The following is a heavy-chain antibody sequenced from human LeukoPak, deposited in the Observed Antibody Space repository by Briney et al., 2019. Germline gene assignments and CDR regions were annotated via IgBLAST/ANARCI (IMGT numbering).Heavy chain of an antibody. CDR2: INPNSGDT. Sequence: EASVKVSCKASGYTFTGYYMHWVRQAPGQGPEWMGWINPNSGDTNYAQKFQGRVIMTRDTSISTAYMELRSLRSDDTAVYYCARQEPIAVAPVDYWGQGTLVTVSS. J-gene: IGHJ4*02. CDR3: ARQEPIAVAPVDY. V-gene: IGHV1-2*02. D-gene: IGHD6-19*01. CDR1: GYTFTGYY.